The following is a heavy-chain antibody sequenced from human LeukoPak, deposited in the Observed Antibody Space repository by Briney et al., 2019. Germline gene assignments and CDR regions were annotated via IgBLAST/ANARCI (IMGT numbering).Heavy chain of an antibody. J-gene: IGHJ4*02. CDR3: ARSYGYGTNFDY. Sequence: SQTLSLTCTVSGGSISSGNYYWSWIRQHPGKGLEWIGYMYYRGSTYYNPSLKSRVTISVDTSKNQFSLKLSSVTAADTAVYYCARSYGYGTNFDYWGQGTLVTVSS. CDR2: MYYRGST. V-gene: IGHV4-31*03. D-gene: IGHD5-18*01. CDR1: GGSISSGNYY.